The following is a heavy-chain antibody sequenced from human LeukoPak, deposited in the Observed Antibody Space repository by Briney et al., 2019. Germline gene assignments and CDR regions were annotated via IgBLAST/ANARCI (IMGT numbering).Heavy chain of an antibody. D-gene: IGHD5-18*01. J-gene: IGHJ3*02. CDR1: GGSISSYY. CDR2: IYYSGST. CDR3: ARVGYSYGSPDASDI. V-gene: IGHV4-59*01. Sequence: PSETLSLTCTVSGGSISSYYWSWIRQPPGKGLEWIGYIYYSGSTNYNPSLKSRVTISVDTSKNQFSLKLSSVTAADTAVYYCARVGYSYGSPDASDIWGQGTMVTVSS.